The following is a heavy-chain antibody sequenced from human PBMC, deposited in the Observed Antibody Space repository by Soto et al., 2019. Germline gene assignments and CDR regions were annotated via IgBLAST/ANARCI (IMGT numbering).Heavy chain of an antibody. Sequence: EVQLVESGGGLVQPGGSLRLSCAASGFTVSSNYMSWVRQAPGKGLEWVSVIYSGGSTYYADSVKGRFTISRDNYKNTLYIQMNSLRAEDTAVYYCAREARGYCSSTSCLGYYYYYYMDVWGKGTTVTVSS. CDR1: GFTVSSNY. D-gene: IGHD2-2*01. V-gene: IGHV3-66*01. CDR3: AREARGYCSSTSCLGYYYYYYMDV. J-gene: IGHJ6*03. CDR2: IYSGGST.